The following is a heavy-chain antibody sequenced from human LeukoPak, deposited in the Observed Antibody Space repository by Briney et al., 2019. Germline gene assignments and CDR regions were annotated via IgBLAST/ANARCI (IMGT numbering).Heavy chain of an antibody. Sequence: GGSLRLSCAASGFTFSSYGMHWVHQAPGKGLEWVAFIRYDGSNKYYADSVKGRFTISRDNSKNTLFLQMNNLRADDTAIYYCAKAAVYSRNWTPFDDWGQGTLVIVSS. J-gene: IGHJ4*02. D-gene: IGHD6-13*01. CDR1: GFTFSSYG. CDR3: AKAAVYSRNWTPFDD. V-gene: IGHV3-30*02. CDR2: IRYDGSNK.